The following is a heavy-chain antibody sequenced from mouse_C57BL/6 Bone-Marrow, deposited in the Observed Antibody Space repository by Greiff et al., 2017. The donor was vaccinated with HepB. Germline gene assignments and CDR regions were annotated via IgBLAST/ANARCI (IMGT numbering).Heavy chain of an antibody. CDR3: ARDASYSNYGFAY. V-gene: IGHV7-1*01. D-gene: IGHD2-5*01. J-gene: IGHJ3*01. CDR1: GFTFSDFY. Sequence: DVMLVESGGGLVQSGRSLRLSCATSGFTFSDFYMEWVRQAPGKGLEWIAASRNKANDYTTEYSASVKGRFIVSRDTSQSILYLQMNALRAEDTAIYYCARDASYSNYGFAYWGQGTLVTVSA. CDR2: SRNKANDYTT.